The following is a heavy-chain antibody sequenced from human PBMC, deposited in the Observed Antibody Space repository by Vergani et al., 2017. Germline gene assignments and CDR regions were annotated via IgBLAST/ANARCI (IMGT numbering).Heavy chain of an antibody. CDR3: AKDPSWRSSHDDY. CDR1: GFTFSSYA. V-gene: IGHV3-23*04. D-gene: IGHD5/OR15-5a*01. CDR2: ISGSGGST. J-gene: IGHJ4*02. Sequence: VQLVESGGGVVQPGRSLRLSCAASGFTFSSYAMSWVRQAPGKGLEWVSAISGSGGSTYYADSVKGRFTISRDNSKNTLYLQMNSLRAEDTAVYYCAKDPSWRSSHDDYWGQGTLVTVSS.